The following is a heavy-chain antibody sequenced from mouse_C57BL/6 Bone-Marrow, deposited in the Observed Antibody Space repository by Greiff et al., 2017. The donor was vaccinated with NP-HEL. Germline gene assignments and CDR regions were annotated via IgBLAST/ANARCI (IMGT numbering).Heavy chain of an antibody. CDR1: GYTFTSYW. D-gene: IGHD1-1*01. CDR2: IDPSDSYT. CDR3: AREGYYGSSYVDWYFDV. J-gene: IGHJ1*03. V-gene: IGHV1-50*01. Sequence: QVQLQQPGAELVKPGASVKLSCKASGYTFTSYWMQWVKQRPGQGLEWIGEIDPSDSYTNYNQKFKGKATLTVDTSSSTAYMQLSSLTSEDSAVYYCAREGYYGSSYVDWYFDVWGTGTTVTVSS.